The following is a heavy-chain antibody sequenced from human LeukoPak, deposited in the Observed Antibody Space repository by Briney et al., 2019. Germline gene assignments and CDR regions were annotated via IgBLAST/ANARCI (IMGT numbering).Heavy chain of an antibody. Sequence: GGSLRLSCAASGVTLSNHWMTWVRQVPGRGPEWVANVNRDGSETYYLDSVKGRFTISRDNAKNSLYLQMNSLRAEDTALYYCVRNNAMDVWGQGTTVIVSS. CDR2: VNRDGSET. CDR1: GVTLSNHW. D-gene: IGHD2-8*01. V-gene: IGHV3-7*03. CDR3: VRNNAMDV. J-gene: IGHJ6*02.